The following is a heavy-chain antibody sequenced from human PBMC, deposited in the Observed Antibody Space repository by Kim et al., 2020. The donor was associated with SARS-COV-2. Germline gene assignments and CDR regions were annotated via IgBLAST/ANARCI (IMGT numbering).Heavy chain of an antibody. J-gene: IGHJ4*01. D-gene: IGHD6-19*01. V-gene: IGHV4-59*01. Sequence: SETLSLTCTLSGGSTTGVYWTWIRQAPGKGLEWIGYIYYNGNTKYNPSLKSRVSISLDTAQNQFSLKVTSVTAADTAVYYFSRGAVAAPIRLDHWG. CDR1: GGSTTGVY. CDR3: SRGAVAAPIRLDH. CDR2: IYYNGNT.